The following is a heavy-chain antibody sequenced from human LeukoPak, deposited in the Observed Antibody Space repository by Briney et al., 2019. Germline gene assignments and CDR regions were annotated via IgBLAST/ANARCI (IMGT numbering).Heavy chain of an antibody. CDR3: ARDPYYDFWSGYLTSAYYYGMDV. Sequence: PGGSLRLSCAASGFTVSSNYMSWVRQAPGKGLEWVSYISSSSSTIYYADSVKGRFTISRDNAKNSLYLQMNSLRDEDTAVYYCARDPYYDFWSGYLTSAYYYGMDVWGQGTTVTVSS. CDR1: GFTVSSNY. D-gene: IGHD3-3*01. V-gene: IGHV3-48*02. CDR2: ISSSSSTI. J-gene: IGHJ6*02.